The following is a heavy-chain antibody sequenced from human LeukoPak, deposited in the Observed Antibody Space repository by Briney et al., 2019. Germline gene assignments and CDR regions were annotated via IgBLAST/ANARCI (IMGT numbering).Heavy chain of an antibody. Sequence: GGSLRLSCAASGFTFSSYEMNWVRQAPGKGLEWVSYINSSGGTIYYADSVKGRFTISRDNAKNSLYLQMNSLRAEDTAVYYCARDRLWFGELLPFDYWGQGTLVTVSS. V-gene: IGHV3-48*03. CDR3: ARDRLWFGELLPFDY. CDR2: INSSGGTI. CDR1: GFTFSSYE. J-gene: IGHJ4*02. D-gene: IGHD3-10*01.